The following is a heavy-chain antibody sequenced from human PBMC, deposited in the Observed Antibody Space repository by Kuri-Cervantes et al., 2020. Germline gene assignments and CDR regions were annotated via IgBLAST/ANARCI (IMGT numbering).Heavy chain of an antibody. CDR3: AGLYSGYDYWFYYFDY. CDR1: GFTVSSNY. Sequence: GESLKISCAASGFTVSSNYMSWVRQAPGKGLEWVSAISGSGGSTYYADSVKGRFTISRDNSKNSLYLQMNSLRAEDTAVYYCAGLYSGYDYWFYYFDYWGQGTLVTDSS. D-gene: IGHD5-12*01. V-gene: IGHV3-23*01. CDR2: ISGSGGST. J-gene: IGHJ4*02.